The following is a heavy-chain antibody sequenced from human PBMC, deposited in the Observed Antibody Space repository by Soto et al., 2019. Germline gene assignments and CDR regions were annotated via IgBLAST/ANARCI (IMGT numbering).Heavy chain of an antibody. CDR1: GFTFSSYW. CDR3: VRDLSVTTKFDY. Sequence: EVQLVESGGGLVQPGGSLRLSCAASGFTFSSYWMHWVRQAPGKGLVWVSRINGDGTTTGYADFVKCRFSISRDSAKNTLYLQMNSLRAEVTAVYYCVRDLSVTTKFDYWGQGTLVTVSS. J-gene: IGHJ4*02. CDR2: INGDGTTT. D-gene: IGHD4-17*01. V-gene: IGHV3-74*01.